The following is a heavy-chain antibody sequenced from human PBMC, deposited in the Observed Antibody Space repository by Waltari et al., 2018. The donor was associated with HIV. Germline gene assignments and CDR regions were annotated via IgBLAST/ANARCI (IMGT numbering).Heavy chain of an antibody. D-gene: IGHD6-13*01. CDR3: ATLERGIAAARLDY. Sequence: EVQLLESGGGLVQPGGSLRLSCAASGLTFSSYAMSWVRQAPGKGLGWVSAISGSGGSTYYADSVKGRFTISRDNSKNTLYLQMNSLRAEDTAVYYCATLERGIAAARLDYWGQGTLVTVSS. CDR1: GLTFSSYA. J-gene: IGHJ4*02. CDR2: ISGSGGST. V-gene: IGHV3-23*01.